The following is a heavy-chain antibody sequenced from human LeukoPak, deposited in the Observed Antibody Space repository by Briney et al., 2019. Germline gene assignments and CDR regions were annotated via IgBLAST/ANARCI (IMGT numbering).Heavy chain of an antibody. V-gene: IGHV4-31*03. CDR3: SRGLDSRKLGY. CDR1: GASFNSDDQY. Sequence: SETLSLTCTVSGASFNSDDQYWNWIRQSPGMGLEWIGSIHPSGMLYNNPSLESRVTMSRDTSKNQFSLNLNSVAAADTAVYFCSRGLDSRKLGYWGQGILVTVSS. CDR2: IHPSGML. D-gene: IGHD3-22*01. J-gene: IGHJ4*02.